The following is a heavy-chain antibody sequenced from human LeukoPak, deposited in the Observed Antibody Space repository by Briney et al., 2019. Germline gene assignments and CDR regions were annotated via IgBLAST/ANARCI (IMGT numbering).Heavy chain of an antibody. CDR3: ARDRSNPGYCTGGTCYGYYYYGMDV. Sequence: PSETLSLTCTVSGGSISSYYWNWIRQPPGKGLEWIGYIYYSGSTNYNPSLKSRVTISVDTSKNQFSLKLSSVTAADTAVYYCARDRSNPGYCTGGTCYGYYYYGMDVWGQGTTVTVSS. V-gene: IGHV4-59*01. CDR1: GGSISSYY. CDR2: IYYSGST. D-gene: IGHD2-15*01. J-gene: IGHJ6*02.